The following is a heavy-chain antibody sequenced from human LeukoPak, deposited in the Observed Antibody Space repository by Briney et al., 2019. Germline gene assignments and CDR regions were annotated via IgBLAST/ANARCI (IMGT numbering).Heavy chain of an antibody. D-gene: IGHD6-13*01. CDR2: MNPNSGNT. CDR3: ARGIAAAGSYYFDY. CDR1: GYTFTSYD. J-gene: IGHJ4*02. V-gene: IGHV1-8*03. Sequence: GASVKVSCKASGYTFTSYDINWVRQATGQGLEWMGWMNPNSGNTGYAQKLQGRVTITRNTPISTAYMELSSLRSEDTAVYYCARGIAAAGSYYFDYWGQGTLVTVSS.